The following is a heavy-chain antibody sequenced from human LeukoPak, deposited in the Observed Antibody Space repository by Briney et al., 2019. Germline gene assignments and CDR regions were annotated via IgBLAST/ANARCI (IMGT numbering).Heavy chain of an antibody. D-gene: IGHD3-10*01. CDR3: TRETYYYTSGN. CDR1: GFTFSDSY. J-gene: IGHJ4*02. CDR2: ISGSGDII. V-gene: IGHV3-11*01. Sequence: GGCLRLSCAASGFTFSDSYMSWVRQAPGKGLEWVSYISGSGDIIYYSDSVKGRFAVSRDNAKNSVYLQMNSLRAADTAVYFCTRETYYYTSGNWGQGTLVTVSS.